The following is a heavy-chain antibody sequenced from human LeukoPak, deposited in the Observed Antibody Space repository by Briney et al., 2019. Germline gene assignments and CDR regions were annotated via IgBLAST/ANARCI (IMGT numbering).Heavy chain of an antibody. CDR3: ARVVRYCSSTSCRFYYYYYMDV. CDR1: GYSFTLYA. J-gene: IGHJ6*03. V-gene: IGHV1-8*02. CDR2: MNPNSGNT. D-gene: IGHD2-2*01. Sequence: ASVKVSCKASGYSFTLYAMNWVRQATGQGLEWMGWMNPNSGNTGYAQKFQGRVTMTRNTSIGTAYMELSSLRSEDTAVYYCARVVRYCSSTSCRFYYYYYMDVWGKGTTVTISS.